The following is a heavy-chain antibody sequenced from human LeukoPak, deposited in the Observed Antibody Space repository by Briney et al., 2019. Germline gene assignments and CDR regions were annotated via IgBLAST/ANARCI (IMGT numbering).Heavy chain of an antibody. CDR2: IYYSGST. J-gene: IGHJ6*02. Sequence: SETLSLTCTVSGGSISSYYWSWIRQPPGKGLEWIGYIYYSGSTNYNPSLKSRVTISVDTSKNQFSLKLSSVTAADMAVYYCARASSSWYGMDVWGQGTTVTVSS. D-gene: IGHD6-13*01. V-gene: IGHV4-59*01. CDR3: ARASSSWYGMDV. CDR1: GGSISSYY.